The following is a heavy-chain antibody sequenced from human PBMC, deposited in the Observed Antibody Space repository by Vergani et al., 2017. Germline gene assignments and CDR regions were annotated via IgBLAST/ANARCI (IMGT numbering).Heavy chain of an antibody. Sequence: QVQLQESGPGLVKPSETLSLTCTVSGGSISSYYWSWIRQPPGKGLEWIGYIYYSGSTNYNPSLKSRFTISVDTSKNQFSLKLSSVTAADTAVYYCARSHYDFWSGYYSLGGAFDIWGQGTMVTVSS. D-gene: IGHD3-3*01. J-gene: IGHJ3*02. CDR3: ARSHYDFWSGYYSLGGAFDI. CDR2: IYYSGST. V-gene: IGHV4-59*01. CDR1: GGSISSYY.